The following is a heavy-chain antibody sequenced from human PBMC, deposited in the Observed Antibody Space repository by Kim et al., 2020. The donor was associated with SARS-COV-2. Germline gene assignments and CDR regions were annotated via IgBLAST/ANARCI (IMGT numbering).Heavy chain of an antibody. Sequence: SETLSLTCSVSSASLNRRDFYWSWIRQHPRQGLEWLGYISFSGSPYHNPSLKSRLIMSVDRSKNHFSLKLSSLTVADTAVYYCARGGRGRRTSFYSCG. CDR3: ARGGRGRRTSFYS. CDR1: SASLNRRDFY. D-gene: IGHD3-16*01. J-gene: IGHJ5*01. V-gene: IGHV4-31*03. CDR2: ISFSGSP.